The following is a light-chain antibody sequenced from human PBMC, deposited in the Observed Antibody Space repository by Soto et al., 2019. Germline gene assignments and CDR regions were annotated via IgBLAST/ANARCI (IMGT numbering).Light chain of an antibody. CDR2: KAS. V-gene: IGKV1-5*03. Sequence: DIQMTQSPSTLSGSVGDRVTITCRASQTISSWLAWYQQKPGKAPKLLIYKASSLESGVPSRFSGSGSGTEFTLTISSLQPDDFATYYCQQSGTFGQGTKVDI. CDR3: QQSGT. J-gene: IGKJ1*01. CDR1: QTISSW.